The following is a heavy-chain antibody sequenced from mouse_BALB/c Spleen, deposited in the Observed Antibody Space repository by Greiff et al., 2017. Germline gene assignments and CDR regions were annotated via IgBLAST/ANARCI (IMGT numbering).Heavy chain of an antibody. J-gene: IGHJ4*01. CDR3: ARNRAGYYGSNALRDMDY. CDR1: GFSLTSYG. Sequence: VQLQQSGPGLVQPSQCLSITCTVSGFSLTSYGVHWVRQSPGKGLEWLGVIWSGGSTDYNAAFISRLSISKDNSKSQVFFKMNSLQANDTAIYYYARNRAGYYGSNALRDMDYWGQGTSGTVSS. D-gene: IGHD1-1*01. CDR2: IWSGGST. V-gene: IGHV2-2*02.